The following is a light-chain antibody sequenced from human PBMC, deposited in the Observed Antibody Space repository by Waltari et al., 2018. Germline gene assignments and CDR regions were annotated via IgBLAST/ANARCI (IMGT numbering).Light chain of an antibody. CDR2: DNN. Sequence: QSVLTQPPSVSAAPGQKVTISCSGDSSNIGNNPVSWYQQLPGTAPKLLIYDNNKRPSGIPDRFSGSKSGTSATLGITGLQTGDEADYYCGTWDVSLTAAVFGGGTTVSVL. J-gene: IGLJ2*01. CDR3: GTWDVSLTAAV. CDR1: SSNIGNNP. V-gene: IGLV1-51*01.